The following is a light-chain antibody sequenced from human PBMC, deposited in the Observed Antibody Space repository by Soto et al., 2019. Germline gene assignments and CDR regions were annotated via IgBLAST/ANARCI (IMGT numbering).Light chain of an antibody. V-gene: IGKV3-20*01. CDR1: QSVSSSY. Sequence: EIVLTQSPGTLSSSPGERATLSCRASQSVSSSYFAWYQQKPGQAPRLLIYAASSRATGIPDRFSGSGSGTDFTLTISRLEPEDFAVYYCQQYGSSSWMFGQGTKV. CDR2: AAS. J-gene: IGKJ1*01. CDR3: QQYGSSSWM.